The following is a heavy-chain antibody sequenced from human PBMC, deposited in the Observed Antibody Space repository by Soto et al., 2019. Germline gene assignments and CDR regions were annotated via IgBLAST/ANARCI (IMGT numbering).Heavy chain of an antibody. CDR1: GGSMRNYF. D-gene: IGHD6-13*01. Sequence: SETLSLTCTVSGGSMRNYFWTWIRQSPGKGLEWIGYIHYSGTTSFFPSYNPSLRSRVTISEDTSKNQFSLKLLSVTTADTAVYFCAAGEASSRNLAPYYLDFWGQGTLVTVSS. CDR2: IHYSGTT. V-gene: IGHV4-59*01. CDR3: AAGEASSRNLAPYYLDF. J-gene: IGHJ4*02.